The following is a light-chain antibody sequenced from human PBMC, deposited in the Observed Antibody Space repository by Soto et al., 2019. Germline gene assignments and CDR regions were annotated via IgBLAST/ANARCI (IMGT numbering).Light chain of an antibody. CDR3: SSYTSSSTLAYV. Sequence: QSALTQPPSASGSAGQSVTISCTGTSTDVGGYNYVSWYQQHPGKAPKLMIYEVSKRPSGVPDRFSGSKSGNTASLTVSGLQAEDEADYYCSSYTSSSTLAYVFGTGTKLTVL. J-gene: IGLJ1*01. CDR2: EVS. CDR1: STDVGGYNY. V-gene: IGLV2-8*01.